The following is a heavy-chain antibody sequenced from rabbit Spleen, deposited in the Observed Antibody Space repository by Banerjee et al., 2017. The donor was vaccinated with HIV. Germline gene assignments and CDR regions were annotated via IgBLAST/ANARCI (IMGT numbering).Heavy chain of an antibody. CDR3: ARDGAGGSYFAL. V-gene: IGHV1S40*01. J-gene: IGHJ6*01. CDR2: IYVGDGST. CDR1: GFSFSSTYY. D-gene: IGHD8-1*01. Sequence: QSLEESGGDLVKPGASLTLTCTASGFSFSSTYYMCWVRQPPGKGLEWIGCIYVGDGSTYYASWAKGRFTISKTSSTTVTLQMTSLTVADTATYFCARDGAGGSYFALWGPGTLVTVS.